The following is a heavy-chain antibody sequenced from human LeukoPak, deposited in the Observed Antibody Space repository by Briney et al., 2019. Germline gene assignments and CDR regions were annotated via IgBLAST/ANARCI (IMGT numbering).Heavy chain of an antibody. CDR1: GFNFSCCS. CDR2: INRRSASI. J-gene: IGHJ4*02. CDR3: ARDICD. Sequence: PGGSLRLSCTASGFNFSCCSTNWVRQAPGKGLEWISFINRRSASIYYADSVKGRFTISRDNAKNSLYLQMNSLRDEDTAVYYCARDICDWGQGTLVTVSS. D-gene: IGHD3-3*02. V-gene: IGHV3-48*02.